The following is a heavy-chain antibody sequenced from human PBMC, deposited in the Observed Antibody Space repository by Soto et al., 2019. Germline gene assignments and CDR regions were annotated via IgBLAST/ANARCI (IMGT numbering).Heavy chain of an antibody. J-gene: IGHJ4*02. CDR2: IIPILGIA. Sequence: QVQLVQSGAAVKKPGSSVKVSCKASGGTFSSYTISWVRQAPGQGLEWMGRIIPILGIANYAQKFQGRVTITADKSTSTAYMELSSLRSEDTAVYYCARAGGYCSGGSCYYVFDYWGQGTLVTVSS. V-gene: IGHV1-69*02. CDR3: ARAGGYCSGGSCYYVFDY. CDR1: GGTFSSYT. D-gene: IGHD2-15*01.